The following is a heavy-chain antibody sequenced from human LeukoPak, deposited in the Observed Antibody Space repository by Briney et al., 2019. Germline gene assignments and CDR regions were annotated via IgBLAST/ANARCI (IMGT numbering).Heavy chain of an antibody. CDR3: ARETVGLDY. CDR1: GFTFSSYN. V-gene: IGHV3-48*02. D-gene: IGHD4-17*01. Sequence: GGSLRLSCAASGFTFSSYNLNWVRQAPGKGLEWVSYISDGSSTIYYADSVRGRFTISRDNAKNSLYLQINSLRDEDTAVYYCARETVGLDYWGQGTLVTVSS. J-gene: IGHJ4*02. CDR2: ISDGSSTI.